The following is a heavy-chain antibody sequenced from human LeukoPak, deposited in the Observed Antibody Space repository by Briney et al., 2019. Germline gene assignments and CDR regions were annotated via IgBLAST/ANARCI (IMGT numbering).Heavy chain of an antibody. CDR1: GYTLTELS. CDR3: ATWGITIFGVVFDY. J-gene: IGHJ4*02. D-gene: IGHD3-3*01. V-gene: IGHV1-24*01. CDR2: FDPEDGET. Sequence: ASVTVSCKVSGYTLTELSMHWVRQAPGKGLEWMGGFDPEDGETIYAQKFQGRVTMTEDTSTDTAYMELSSLRSEDTAVYYCATWGITIFGVVFDYWGQGTLVTVSS.